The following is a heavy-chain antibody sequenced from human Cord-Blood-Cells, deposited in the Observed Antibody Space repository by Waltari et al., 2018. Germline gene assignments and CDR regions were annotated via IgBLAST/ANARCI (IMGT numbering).Heavy chain of an antibody. CDR2: IDWDDDK. J-gene: IGHJ5*02. CDR3: ARGRPTKAWNVWFDP. D-gene: IGHD1-1*01. CDR1: GFSLSTSGMC. V-gene: IGHV2-70*01. Sequence: QVTLRESGPPLVKPTQTLTLTCTFSGFSLSTSGMCVSWIRQPPGKALEWLALIDWDDDKYSSTSLKTRLTISKDTSKNQVVLKMTNMDPVDTATYYCARGRPTKAWNVWFDPWGQGTLVTVSS.